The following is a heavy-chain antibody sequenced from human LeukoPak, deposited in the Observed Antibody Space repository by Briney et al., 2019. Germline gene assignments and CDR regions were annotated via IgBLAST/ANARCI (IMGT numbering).Heavy chain of an antibody. Sequence: ASVKVSCKASVYTFTGYYMHWVRQAPGQGLEWMGWINPNSGGTNYAQKFQGRVTMTRDTSISTAYMELSRLRSDDTAVYCCARAPGYSGYDLADVWGQGTTVTVSS. CDR1: VYTFTGYY. J-gene: IGHJ6*02. CDR3: ARAPGYSGYDLADV. CDR2: INPNSGGT. V-gene: IGHV1-2*02. D-gene: IGHD5-12*01.